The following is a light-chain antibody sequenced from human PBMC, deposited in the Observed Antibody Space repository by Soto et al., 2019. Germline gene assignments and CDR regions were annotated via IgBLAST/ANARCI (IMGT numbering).Light chain of an antibody. CDR3: SSYTSSSTLV. V-gene: IGLV2-14*01. CDR1: SSNIGNNY. CDR2: DVS. Sequence: QSVLTQPPSVSAAPGQKVTISCSGSSSNIGNNYVSWYQQHPGKAPKLMIYDVSNRPSGVSNRFSGSKSGNTASLTISGLQAEDEADYYCSSYTSSSTLVFGTGTKVTVL. J-gene: IGLJ1*01.